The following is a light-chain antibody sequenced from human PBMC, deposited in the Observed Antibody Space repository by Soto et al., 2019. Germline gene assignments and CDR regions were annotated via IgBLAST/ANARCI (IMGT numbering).Light chain of an antibody. J-gene: IGKJ1*01. V-gene: IGKV3-20*01. CDR3: QHYYYWPPWT. CDR2: DAS. CDR1: QTVRNNY. Sequence: EFVLTQSPGTLSLSPGERATLSCRASQTVRNNYLAWYQQKPGQAPRLLIYDASSRATGIPDRFSGGGSGTDFTLTISRLEPEDFAVYYCQHYYYWPPWTFGQGTKVDIK.